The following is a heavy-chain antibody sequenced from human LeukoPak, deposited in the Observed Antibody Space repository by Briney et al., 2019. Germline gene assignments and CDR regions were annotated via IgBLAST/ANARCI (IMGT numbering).Heavy chain of an antibody. CDR1: GFTFSSYG. Sequence: GGSLRLSCAASGFTFSSYGMHWVRQAPGKGLEWVAVISYDGSNKYYADSVKGRFTISRDNSKNTLYLQMNSLRAEDTAVYYCAKTPRKYCYYGMDVWGKGTTVTVSS. V-gene: IGHV3-30*18. CDR3: AKTPRKYCYYGMDV. CDR2: ISYDGSNK. J-gene: IGHJ6*04.